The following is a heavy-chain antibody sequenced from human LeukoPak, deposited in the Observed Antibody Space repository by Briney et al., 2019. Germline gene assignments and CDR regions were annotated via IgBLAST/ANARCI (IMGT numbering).Heavy chain of an antibody. J-gene: IGHJ3*02. CDR3: ARDPSITIFGVVGAFDI. CDR2: ISSSSYI. V-gene: IGHV3-21*01. D-gene: IGHD3-3*01. Sequence: GGSLRLSCAASGFTFSSYSMNWVRQAPGKGLEWVSSISSSSYIYYADSVKGRFTISRDNAKNSLYLQMNSLRAEDTAVYYCARDPSITIFGVVGAFDIWGQGTMVTVSS. CDR1: GFTFSSYS.